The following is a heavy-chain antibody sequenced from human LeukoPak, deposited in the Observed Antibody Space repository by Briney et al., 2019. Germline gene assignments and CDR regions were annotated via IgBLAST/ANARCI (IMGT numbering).Heavy chain of an antibody. CDR1: GFTFSSYA. V-gene: IGHV3-30-3*01. J-gene: IGHJ4*02. D-gene: IGHD3-22*01. Sequence: GGSLRLSCAASGFTFSSYAMHWVRQAPGKGLEWVAVISYDGSNKYYADSVKGRFTISRDNSKNTLYLQMNSLRAEDTAVYYCAKDTSGQHDKLEYWGQGTLVTVSS. CDR2: ISYDGSNK. CDR3: AKDTSGQHDKLEY.